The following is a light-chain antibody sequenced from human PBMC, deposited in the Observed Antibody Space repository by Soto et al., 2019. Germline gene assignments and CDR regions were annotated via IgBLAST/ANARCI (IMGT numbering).Light chain of an antibody. CDR1: QDISNY. J-gene: IGKJ4*01. V-gene: IGKV1-33*01. Sequence: DIQMTQSPSSLSASVGDRVTITCQARQDISNYLNWYQQKPGKAPKLLIYDAANLETEVPSRFSGSGSRTDFTFTISSLQPEDIATYYCQQYDNLPLTFGGGTKVDIK. CDR2: DAA. CDR3: QQYDNLPLT.